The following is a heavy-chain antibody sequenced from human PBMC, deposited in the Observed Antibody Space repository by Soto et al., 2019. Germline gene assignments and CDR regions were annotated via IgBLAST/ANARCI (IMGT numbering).Heavy chain of an antibody. D-gene: IGHD3-22*01. CDR1: GGTFSSYA. J-gene: IGHJ3*02. Sequence: QVQLVQSGAEVKKPGSSVKVSCKASGGTFSSYAISWVRQAPGQGLEWMGGIIPIFGTANYAQKFQGRVTITEDESTSTAYMELSSLRSEDTAVYYCARHRPHYYDSSGYYYVPADAFDIWGQGTMVTVSS. CDR2: IIPIFGTA. CDR3: ARHRPHYYDSSGYYYVPADAFDI. V-gene: IGHV1-69*01.